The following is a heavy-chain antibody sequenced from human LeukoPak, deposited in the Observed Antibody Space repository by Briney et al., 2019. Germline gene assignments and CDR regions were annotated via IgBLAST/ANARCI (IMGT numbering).Heavy chain of an antibody. J-gene: IGHJ4*02. V-gene: IGHV3-21*01. D-gene: IGHD3-22*01. CDR3: ARDGAYYYDSSGCYYIDY. CDR1: GFTFSSYS. CDR2: ISSSSSYI. Sequence: GGSLRLSCAASGFTFSSYSMNWVRQAPGKGLEWVSSISSSSSYIYYADSVKGRFTISRDNAKNSLYLQMNSLRAEDTAVYYCARDGAYYYDSSGCYYIDYWGQGTLVTVSS.